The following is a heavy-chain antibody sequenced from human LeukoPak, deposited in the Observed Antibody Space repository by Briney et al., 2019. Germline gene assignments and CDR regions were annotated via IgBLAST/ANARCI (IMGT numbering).Heavy chain of an antibody. J-gene: IGHJ5*02. V-gene: IGHV3-23*01. CDR3: AKASVAIPQYCNS. CDR2: ISGSGGST. CDR1: GFTFSTYG. Sequence: GGSLRLSCAASGFTFSTYGMTWVRQAPGKGLEWVSSISGSGGSTYYADSVKGRVTVSRDNSKDTLFLQLNSLTAADTAMYFCAKASVAIPQYCNSWGQGTLVTVSS. D-gene: IGHD2-2*02.